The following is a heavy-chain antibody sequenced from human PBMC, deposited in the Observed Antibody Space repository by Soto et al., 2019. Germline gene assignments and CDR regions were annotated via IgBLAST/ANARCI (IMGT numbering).Heavy chain of an antibody. CDR2: INSDGSST. CDR1: GFTFSSYW. CDR3: ARGGSLNWYVDL. Sequence: EVQLVESGGGLVQPGGSLRLSCAASGFTFSSYWMHWVRQAPGKGLVWVSRINSDGSSTSYADSVKGRFTISRDNAKNTLDLQMNSLRAEDTAVYYCARGGSLNWYVDLWGRGTLVTVSS. V-gene: IGHV3-74*01. D-gene: IGHD1-26*01. J-gene: IGHJ2*01.